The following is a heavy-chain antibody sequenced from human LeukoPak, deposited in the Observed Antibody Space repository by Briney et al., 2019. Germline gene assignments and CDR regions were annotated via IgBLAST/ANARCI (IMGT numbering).Heavy chain of an antibody. J-gene: IGHJ6*02. CDR2: VTWDGGTT. D-gene: IGHD6-13*01. CDR3: AKVDQQLVRDYYYYSMDV. V-gene: IGHV3-43*01. Sequence: GGSLRLSCAASGFTFDDYTMHWVRQAPGKGLEWVSLVTWDGGTTYFADSVKGRFTISRDSSKNSLYLQMNSLRAEDTAVYYCAKVDQQLVRDYYYYSMDVWGQGTTVTVSS. CDR1: GFTFDDYT.